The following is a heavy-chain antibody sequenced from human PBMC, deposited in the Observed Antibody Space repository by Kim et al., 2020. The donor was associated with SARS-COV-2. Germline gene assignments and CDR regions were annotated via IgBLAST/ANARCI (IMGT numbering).Heavy chain of an antibody. V-gene: IGHV3-48*04. CDR1: GFTFTSNG. Sequence: GGSLRLSCAASGFTFTSNGMNWVRQAPGKGLEWVSFISSSVSPIYYADSVKGRFTISIDNARNSLYLQMNNLRAEDTAVYYCARGFGETVYSGLDYWGQGTLVTVSS. J-gene: IGHJ4*02. D-gene: IGHD3-10*01. CDR3: ARGFGETVYSGLDY. CDR2: ISSSVSPI.